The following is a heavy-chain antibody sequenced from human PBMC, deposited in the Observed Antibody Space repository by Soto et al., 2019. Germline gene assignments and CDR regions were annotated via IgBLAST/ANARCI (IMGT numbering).Heavy chain of an antibody. CDR1: GGTFSSYA. D-gene: IGHD6-6*01. J-gene: IGHJ6*02. Sequence: QVQLVQSGAEVKKPGSSVKVSCKASGGTFSSYAISWVRQAPGQGLEWMGGIIPIVGTANYAQKFQGRVTITADESTSTAYMELSSLRSEDTAVYYCARHPAENIAARPDYYYYGMDVWGQGTTVTVSS. CDR2: IIPIVGTA. V-gene: IGHV1-69*12. CDR3: ARHPAENIAARPDYYYYGMDV.